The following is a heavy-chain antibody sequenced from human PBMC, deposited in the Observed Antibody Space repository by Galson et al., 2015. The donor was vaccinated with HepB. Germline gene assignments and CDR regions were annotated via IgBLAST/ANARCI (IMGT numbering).Heavy chain of an antibody. CDR3: AKGGTYYYDSSGLDY. D-gene: IGHD3-22*01. CDR1: GFTFSSYS. CDR2: ISYDGSNK. Sequence: SLRLSCAASGFTFSSYSMNWVRQTPGKGLEWVAVISYDGSNKYYADSVKGRFTISRDNSKNTLYLQMNSLRAEDTAVYYCAKGGTYYYDSSGLDYWGQGTLVTVSS. J-gene: IGHJ4*02. V-gene: IGHV3-30*18.